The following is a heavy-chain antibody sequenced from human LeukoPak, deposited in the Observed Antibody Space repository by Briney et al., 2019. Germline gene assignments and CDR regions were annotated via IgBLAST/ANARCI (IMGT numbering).Heavy chain of an antibody. V-gene: IGHV3-7*01. CDR1: GFTFSSYW. CDR3: ARVFSSSWYEYYFDY. Sequence: GGSLRLSCAASGFTFSSYWMSWVRQAPGKGLEWVANIKQDGSEKYYVDSVKGRFTISRDNAKNSLYLQMNSLRAEDTAVYYCARVFSSSWYEYYFDYWGQGTLVTVSS. J-gene: IGHJ4*02. CDR2: IKQDGSEK. D-gene: IGHD6-13*01.